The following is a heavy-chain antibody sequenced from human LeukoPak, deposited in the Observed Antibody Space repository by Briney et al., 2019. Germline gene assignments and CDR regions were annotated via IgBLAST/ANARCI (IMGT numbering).Heavy chain of an antibody. Sequence: SETLSLTCTVSGGSVSSGSYYWSWIRQPPGKGLEWIGYIYYSGSTYYNPSLESRVTISVDTSKNQFSLKLSSVTAADTAVYYCARERGYYGMDVWGQGTTVTVSS. CDR2: IYYSGST. CDR1: GGSVSSGSYY. J-gene: IGHJ6*02. CDR3: ARERGYYGMDV. V-gene: IGHV4-61*01.